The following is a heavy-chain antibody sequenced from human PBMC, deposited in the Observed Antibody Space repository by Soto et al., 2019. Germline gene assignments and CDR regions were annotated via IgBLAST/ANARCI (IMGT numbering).Heavy chain of an antibody. V-gene: IGHV3-48*02. J-gene: IGHJ4*02. CDR1: GFTFSSYS. CDR2: ISSSSSTI. Sequence: GGSLRLSCAASGFTFSSYSMNWVRQAPGKGLEWVSYISSSSSTIYYADSVKGRFTISRDNAKNSLYLQMNSLRDEDTAVYYCARDITIFGVVTPYYFDYWGQGTLVTVSS. D-gene: IGHD3-3*01. CDR3: ARDITIFGVVTPYYFDY.